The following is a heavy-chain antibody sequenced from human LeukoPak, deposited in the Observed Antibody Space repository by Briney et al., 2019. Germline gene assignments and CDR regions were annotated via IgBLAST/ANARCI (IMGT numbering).Heavy chain of an antibody. CDR2: IKQDGSEK. D-gene: IGHD6-19*01. J-gene: IGHJ4*02. Sequence: PGGSLRLSCAASGFTFSSYWMSWVRQAPGKGLEWVANIKQDGSEKYYVDSVKGRFTISRDNAKNSLYLQMNSLRAEDTAVYYCARGGSGWYVPYYFDYWGQGTLVTVSS. CDR1: GFTFSSYW. V-gene: IGHV3-7*01. CDR3: ARGGSGWYVPYYFDY.